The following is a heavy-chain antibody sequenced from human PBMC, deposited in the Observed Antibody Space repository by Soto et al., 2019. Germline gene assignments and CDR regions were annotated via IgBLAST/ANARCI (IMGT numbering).Heavy chain of an antibody. J-gene: IGHJ4*02. CDR1: GDSVSSNRAA. D-gene: IGHD3-3*01. V-gene: IGHV6-1*01. Sequence: SQTLSLTCAISGDSVSSNRAAWNWIRQSPSRGLEWLGRTFYRSKWYNDYAESVKGRIAIDPDTSKNQFSLQLNSVTPEDTAVYFCTRAGTTISGLHPHFDYWGQGTQVTVSS. CDR3: TRAGTTISGLHPHFDY. CDR2: TFYRSKWYN.